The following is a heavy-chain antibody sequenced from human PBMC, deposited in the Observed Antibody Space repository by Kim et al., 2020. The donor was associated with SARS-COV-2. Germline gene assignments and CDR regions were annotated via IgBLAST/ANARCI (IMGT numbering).Heavy chain of an antibody. V-gene: IGHV3-7*01. Sequence: QDGRAKFYLDSVKGRFTISRDNAKTSLYLQMTSLRAEDTAIYYCVRSVDSWGQGTLVTVSS. CDR2: QDGRAK. CDR3: VRSVDS. J-gene: IGHJ4*02.